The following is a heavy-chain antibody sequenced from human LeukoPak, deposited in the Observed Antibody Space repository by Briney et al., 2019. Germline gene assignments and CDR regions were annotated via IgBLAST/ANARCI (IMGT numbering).Heavy chain of an antibody. V-gene: IGHV3-64*01. D-gene: IGHD5-12*01. CDR1: GFTFSSYA. Sequence: PAGSLRLSCAASGFTFSSYAMHWVRQAPGKGLEYVSAISSNGGSTYYANSVKGRFTISRDNSKNTLYLQMGSLRAEDMAVYYCARGKWLRPYDYWGQGTLVTVSS. J-gene: IGHJ4*02. CDR2: ISSNGGST. CDR3: ARGKWLRPYDY.